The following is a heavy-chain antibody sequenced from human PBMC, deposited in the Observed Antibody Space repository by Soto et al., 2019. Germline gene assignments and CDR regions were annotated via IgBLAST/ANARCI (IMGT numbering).Heavy chain of an antibody. CDR2: IYHSGRT. CDR3: ARQRTTVVTQAYFDY. CDR1: GESISSSSYY. J-gene: IGHJ4*02. Sequence: QLQLQESGPGLVKPSETLSLTCIVSGESISSSSYYCGWIRQPPGKGLEWIGSIYHSGRTYYNPSLKSRVPISIDTSKNQFSLKLSSVTAADTALYYCARQRTTVVTQAYFDYWGQGALVTVSS. D-gene: IGHD2-21*02. V-gene: IGHV4-39*01.